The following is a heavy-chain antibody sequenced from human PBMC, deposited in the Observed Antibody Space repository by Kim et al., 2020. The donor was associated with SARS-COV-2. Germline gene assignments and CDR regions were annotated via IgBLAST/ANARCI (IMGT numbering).Heavy chain of an antibody. Sequence: YYADSAKGRFTISRDKSKDTLYLQMNSLRAEDTAVYYCARDPKSIGELDYWGQGTLVTVSS. D-gene: IGHD1-26*01. V-gene: IGHV3-53*01. CDR3: ARDPKSIGELDY. J-gene: IGHJ4*02.